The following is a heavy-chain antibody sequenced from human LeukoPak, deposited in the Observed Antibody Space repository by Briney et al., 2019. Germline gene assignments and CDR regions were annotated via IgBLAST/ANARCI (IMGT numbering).Heavy chain of an antibody. CDR2: IYYSGST. CDR3: ARHAPIQLWTHYYYYYYMDV. J-gene: IGHJ6*03. Sequence: SSETLSLTCTVSGGSISSSSYYWGWIRQPPGKGLEWIGSIYYSGSTYYNPSLKSRVTISVDTSKNQFSLKLSSVTAADTAVYYCARHAPIQLWTHYYYYYYMDVWGKGTTVTISS. D-gene: IGHD5-18*01. CDR1: GGSISSSSYY. V-gene: IGHV4-39*01.